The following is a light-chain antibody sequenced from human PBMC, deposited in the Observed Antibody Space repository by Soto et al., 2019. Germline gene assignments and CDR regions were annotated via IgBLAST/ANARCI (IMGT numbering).Light chain of an antibody. Sequence: AIQFTQSPSSLSSSVSERFTITCRASQGISSALAWYQQKPGKAPKLLIYDASSLESGVPSRFSGSGSGTDFTLTISSLQPEDFATYYCQQFNNYPITFGQGTRLEIK. CDR3: QQFNNYPIT. CDR1: QGISSA. V-gene: IGKV1D-13*01. J-gene: IGKJ5*01. CDR2: DAS.